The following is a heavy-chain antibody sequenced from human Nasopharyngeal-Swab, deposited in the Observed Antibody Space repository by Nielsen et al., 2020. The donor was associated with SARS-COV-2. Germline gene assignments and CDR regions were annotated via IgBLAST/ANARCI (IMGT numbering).Heavy chain of an antibody. CDR2: IKRKSDGGTT. Sequence: GESLKISCAASGFTFSNAWMSWVRQAPGKGLEWVGRIKRKSDGGTTDYAAPVKGRFTISRDDSKNTLYLQMNSLKTEDTAVYYCTTEEVVVVAALDYWGQGTLVTVSS. CDR3: TTEEVVVVAALDY. J-gene: IGHJ4*02. D-gene: IGHD2-15*01. V-gene: IGHV3-15*01. CDR1: GFTFSNAW.